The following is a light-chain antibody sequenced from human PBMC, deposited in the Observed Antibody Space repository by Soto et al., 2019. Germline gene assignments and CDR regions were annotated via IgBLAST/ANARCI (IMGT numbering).Light chain of an antibody. CDR3: QQRNDWQVT. CDR2: GAA. J-gene: IGKJ5*01. Sequence: EIVTTQSPDTLSVSPGERATLSWRASQSVSSSYLAWYQQKPGQAPRLLIYGAATRATGIPARFSGSGSGTEFTLTISSLEPDDFAVYYCQQRNDWQVTFGQGTRLEIK. V-gene: IGKV3D-20*02. CDR1: QSVSSSY.